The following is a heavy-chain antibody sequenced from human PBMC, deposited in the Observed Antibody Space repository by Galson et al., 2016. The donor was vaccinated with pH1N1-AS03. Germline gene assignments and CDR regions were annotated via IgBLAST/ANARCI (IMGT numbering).Heavy chain of an antibody. D-gene: IGHD3-16*01. Sequence: TLSLTCTVSGGSISSDTFYWSWIRQPAGKGLGWIGRIYPSGSTTYHPSLKSRVTISVDTSKNQLSLKLSSVTAADTALYFCARDGGKITLGGFCAFDLWGQGTMVAVSS. CDR2: IYPSGST. J-gene: IGHJ3*01. V-gene: IGHV4-61*02. CDR1: GGSISSDTFY. CDR3: ARDGGKITLGGFCAFDL.